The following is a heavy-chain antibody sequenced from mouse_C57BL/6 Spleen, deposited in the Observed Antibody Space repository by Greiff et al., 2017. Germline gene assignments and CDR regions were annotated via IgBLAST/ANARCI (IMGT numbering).Heavy chain of an antibody. CDR3: ASEELLWLRRYAMDY. CDR1: GYSITSGYY. V-gene: IGHV3-6*01. J-gene: IGHJ4*01. Sequence: EVQRVESGPGLVKPSQSLSLTCSVTGYSITSGYYWNWIRQFPGNKLEWMGYISYDGSNNYNPSLKNRFSITRDTSKNQFFLKLNSVTTEDTATYYCASEELLWLRRYAMDYWGQGTSVTVSS. CDR2: ISYDGSN. D-gene: IGHD2-2*01.